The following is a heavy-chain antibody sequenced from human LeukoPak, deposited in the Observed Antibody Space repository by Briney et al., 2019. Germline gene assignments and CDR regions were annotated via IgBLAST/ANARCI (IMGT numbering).Heavy chain of an antibody. V-gene: IGHV1-69*01. D-gene: IGHD1-1*01. CDR1: GGTFSSYA. CDR2: IIPIFGTA. Sequence: SVTVSCKASGGTFSSYAISWVRQAPGQGLEWMGGIIPIFGTANYAQKFQGRVTITADESTSTAYMELSSLRSEDTAVYYCARVRDGTTTASTYYYMDVWGKGTTVTVSS. J-gene: IGHJ6*03. CDR3: ARVRDGTTTASTYYYMDV.